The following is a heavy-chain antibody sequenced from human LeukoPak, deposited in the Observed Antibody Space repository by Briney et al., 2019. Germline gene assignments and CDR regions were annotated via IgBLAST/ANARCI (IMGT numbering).Heavy chain of an antibody. Sequence: SETLSLTCTVSVGSISSSIYYWGWIRQPPGNWLEWVVCIYYSGRTSYNPSLMSRVTIYVDTSKNQFSLKLCSVTAADTAVYYCARPPLYYDFWSGPESAEYFQHWGQGTLVTVSS. D-gene: IGHD3-3*01. CDR1: VGSISSSIYY. CDR2: IYYSGRT. J-gene: IGHJ1*01. CDR3: ARPPLYYDFWSGPESAEYFQH. V-gene: IGHV4-39*01.